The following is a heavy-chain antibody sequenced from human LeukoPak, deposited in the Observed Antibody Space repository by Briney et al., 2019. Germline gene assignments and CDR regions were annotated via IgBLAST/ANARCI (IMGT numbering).Heavy chain of an antibody. V-gene: IGHV3-53*01. CDR2: IYSGGST. Sequence: GGSLRLSCAASGFTVSSNYMSWVRQAPGKGLECVSVIYSGGSTYYADSVKGRFSISRDNSKNTLYLQMNSLRAEDTAVYYCARDLNSYDSSASGHWGQGTLVTVSS. CDR1: GFTVSSNY. J-gene: IGHJ4*02. D-gene: IGHD3-22*01. CDR3: ARDLNSYDSSASGH.